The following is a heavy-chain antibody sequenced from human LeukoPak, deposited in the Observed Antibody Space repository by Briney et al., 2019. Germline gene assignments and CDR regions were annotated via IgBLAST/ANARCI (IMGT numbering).Heavy chain of an antibody. CDR2: INPNSGGT. CDR3: ATTWIQLWYLSDYYMDV. J-gene: IGHJ6*03. Sequence: ASVKVSCKASGYTFTGYYMHWVRQAPGQGLEWMGWINPNSGGTNYAQKFQGRVTMTRDTSISTAYMELSRLRSDDTAVYYCATTWIQLWYLSDYYMDVWGKGTTVTISS. D-gene: IGHD5-18*01. V-gene: IGHV1-2*02. CDR1: GYTFTGYY.